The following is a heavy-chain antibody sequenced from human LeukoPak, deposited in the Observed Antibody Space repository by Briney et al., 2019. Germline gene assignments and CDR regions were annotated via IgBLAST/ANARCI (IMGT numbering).Heavy chain of an antibody. CDR2: INPSGGST. CDR3: ARACGGDCYIGLYYYYYGMDV. D-gene: IGHD2-21*02. Sequence: ASVKVSCKASGYTFTSYYMHWVRQAPGQGLEWMGIINPSGGSTSYAQKFQGRVTMTRDTSTSTVYMELSSLRSEDTAVYYCARACGGDCYIGLYYYYYGMDVWGQGTTVTVSS. CDR1: GYTFTSYY. J-gene: IGHJ6*02. V-gene: IGHV1-46*01.